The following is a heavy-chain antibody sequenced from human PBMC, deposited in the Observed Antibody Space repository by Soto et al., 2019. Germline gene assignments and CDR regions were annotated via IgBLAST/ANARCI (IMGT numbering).Heavy chain of an antibody. Sequence: GESLKISCKGSGYSFTSYCIGWVRQMPGKGLEWMGIIYPGDSDTRYSPSFQGQVTISADKSISTAYLQWSSLKASDTAVYYCARLYYYESSGDPSSGMDVWGQGTTVTVSS. CDR3: ARLYYYESSGDPSSGMDV. V-gene: IGHV5-51*01. J-gene: IGHJ6*02. D-gene: IGHD3-22*01. CDR2: IYPGDSDT. CDR1: GYSFTSYC.